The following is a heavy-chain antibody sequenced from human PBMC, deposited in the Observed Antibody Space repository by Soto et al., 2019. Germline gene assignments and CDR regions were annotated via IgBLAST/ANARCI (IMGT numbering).Heavy chain of an antibody. CDR3: ARSKSGIAVAADYGMDV. J-gene: IGHJ6*02. D-gene: IGHD6-19*01. V-gene: IGHV1-69*13. CDR1: GGTFSSYA. CDR2: IIPIFGTA. Sequence: GASVKVSCKASGGTFSSYAISWVRQAPGQGLEWMGGIIPIFGTANYAQKFQGRVTITADESTSTAYMELSSLRSEDTAVYYCARSKSGIAVAADYGMDVWGQGTTDTVSS.